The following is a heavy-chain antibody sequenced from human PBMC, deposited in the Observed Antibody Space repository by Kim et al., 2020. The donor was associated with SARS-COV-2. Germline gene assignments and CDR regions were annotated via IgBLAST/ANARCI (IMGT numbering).Heavy chain of an antibody. J-gene: IGHJ3*02. CDR3: TTDITVVTPYAFDI. V-gene: IGHV3-15*01. Sequence: AAPVKGRFTISRDDSKNTLYLQMNSLKTEDTAVYYCTTDITVVTPYAFDIWGQGTMVTVSS. D-gene: IGHD2-21*02.